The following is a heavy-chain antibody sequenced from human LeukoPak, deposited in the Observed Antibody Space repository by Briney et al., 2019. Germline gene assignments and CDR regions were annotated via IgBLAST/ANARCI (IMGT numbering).Heavy chain of an antibody. J-gene: IGHJ5*02. V-gene: IGHV3-7*01. Sequence: GGSLRLSCAGSGFTFSNYWMSWVRQAPGKGLQWVANIKQDGSEKYYVESVKGRFTISRDNAKNSLYLQMNSLRAEDTAIYYCARERGSGSYHPFDPWGQGTLVTVSS. D-gene: IGHD3-10*01. CDR2: IKQDGSEK. CDR3: ARERGSGSYHPFDP. CDR1: GFTFSNYW.